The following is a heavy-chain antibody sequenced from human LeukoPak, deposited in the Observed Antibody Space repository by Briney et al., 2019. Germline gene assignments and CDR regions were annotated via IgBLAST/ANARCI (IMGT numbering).Heavy chain of an antibody. Sequence: GGSLRLSCAASGFTFSSYAMCWVRQAPGKGLEWVSAISGSGGSTYYADSVKGRITISRDNSKNTLYLQMNSLRAEDTAVYYCAKAITLRGYSYGSFDYWGQGTLVTVSS. CDR2: ISGSGGST. J-gene: IGHJ4*02. CDR1: GFTFSSYA. V-gene: IGHV3-23*01. D-gene: IGHD5-18*01. CDR3: AKAITLRGYSYGSFDY.